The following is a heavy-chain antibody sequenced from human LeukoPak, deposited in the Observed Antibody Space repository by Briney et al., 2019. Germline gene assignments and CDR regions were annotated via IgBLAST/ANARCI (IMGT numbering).Heavy chain of an antibody. CDR1: GYSFTSYG. CDR3: ARLSSVGGSVDY. D-gene: IGHD3-16*02. J-gene: IGHJ4*02. V-gene: IGHV5-51*01. CDR2: IYPGDSDP. Sequence: GESLTISCTGSGYSFTSYGIGWVGHMRGKGLEWMGMIYPGDSDPRYSPSFQGQVTISADKSISTAYPQWSSLKASDTAVYYGARLSSVGGSVDYWGQGTLVTVSS.